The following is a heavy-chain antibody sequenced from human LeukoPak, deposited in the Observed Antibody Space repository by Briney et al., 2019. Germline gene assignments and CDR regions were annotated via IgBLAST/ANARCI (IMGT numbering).Heavy chain of an antibody. Sequence: PGGSLRLSCAAPGFTFSTYFMHWVRQAPGKGLVWVSRINGDGKSTTYADSVMGRFTISRDNAKNTLYLQMNSLRAEDTAVYYRAREHYGPDYWGQGTLVTVSS. CDR2: INGDGKST. J-gene: IGHJ4*02. CDR3: AREHYGPDY. D-gene: IGHD4-17*01. CDR1: GFTFSTYF. V-gene: IGHV3-74*01.